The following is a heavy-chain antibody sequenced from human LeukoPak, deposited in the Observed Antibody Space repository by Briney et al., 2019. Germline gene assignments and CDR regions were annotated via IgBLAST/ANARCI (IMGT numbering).Heavy chain of an antibody. J-gene: IGHJ3*02. CDR3: ARVHWGNYYLNAFDI. CDR2: TWYEGSNK. V-gene: IGHV3-33*01. CDR1: GFTFSSYG. Sequence: GGSLRLSWAVSGFTFSSYGMHWVRQAPGKGLEWVAVTWYEGSNKYYAGSVKGRFTISRDNPKNTLYLQMNSLRVEDTAVYYCARVHWGNYYLNAFDIRGQGTMVTVSS. D-gene: IGHD3-10*01.